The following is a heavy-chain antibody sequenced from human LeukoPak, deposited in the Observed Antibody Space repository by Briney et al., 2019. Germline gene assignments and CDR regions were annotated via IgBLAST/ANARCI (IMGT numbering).Heavy chain of an antibody. D-gene: IGHD6-19*01. J-gene: IGHJ4*02. CDR3: ARSRIAVAGPPSS. V-gene: IGHV1-46*03. CDR2: IHPSGGST. CDR1: GYTFTSYY. Sequence: ASVKVSCKASGYTFTSYYMHWVRQAPGQGLEWMGIIHPSGGSTSYAQKFQGRVTMTRDTSTSTVYMELSSLRSEDTAVYYCARSRIAVAGPPSSWGQGTLVTVSS.